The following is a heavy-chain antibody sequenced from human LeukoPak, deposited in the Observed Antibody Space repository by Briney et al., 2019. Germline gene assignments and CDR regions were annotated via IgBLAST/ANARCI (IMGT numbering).Heavy chain of an antibody. V-gene: IGHV1-69*13. Sequence: ASVKVSCKASGGTFSSYAISWVRQAPGQGLEWMGGIIPIFGTANYAQKFQGRVTITADESTSTAYMELSSLRSEDTAVYYCARGKLKGYNLKTWGQGTLVTVSS. CDR2: IIPIFGTA. J-gene: IGHJ5*02. D-gene: IGHD5-24*01. CDR3: ARGKLKGYNLKT. CDR1: GGTFSSYA.